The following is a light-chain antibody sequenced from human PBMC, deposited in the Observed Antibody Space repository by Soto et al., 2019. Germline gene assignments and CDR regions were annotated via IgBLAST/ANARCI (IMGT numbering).Light chain of an antibody. Sequence: EIVMSQSPATLSVSPGERATLSCGATQSVRSGYLAWYQQKRGQAHRLLIYGASSRATGIPDRFSGSGSGTDFTLTITRLEPEDFAVYYCHQYGESPWTFGQGTKVDIK. CDR1: QSVRSGY. J-gene: IGKJ1*01. CDR2: GAS. CDR3: HQYGESPWT. V-gene: IGKV3-20*01.